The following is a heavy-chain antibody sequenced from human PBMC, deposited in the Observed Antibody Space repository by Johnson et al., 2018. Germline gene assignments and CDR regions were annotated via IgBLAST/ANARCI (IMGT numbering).Heavy chain of an antibody. CDR2: IRSKANNYAT. V-gene: IGHV3-73*01. J-gene: IGHJ1*01. D-gene: IGHD1-1*01. CDR3: VRCLWQLPAGAEYFYR. CDR1: GFTFSGSA. Sequence: VQLVQSGGGVVQPGRSLRLSCAASGFTFSGSALHWVRQASGKGLEWVGRIRSKANNYATEYAASVKGRFTISRDDSNNMAYLQMNSLTADDPAVYYCVRCLWQLPAGAEYFYRWGQGTLVTVSS.